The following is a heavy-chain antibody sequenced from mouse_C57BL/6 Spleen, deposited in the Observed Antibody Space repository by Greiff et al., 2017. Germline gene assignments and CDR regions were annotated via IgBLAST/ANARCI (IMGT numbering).Heavy chain of an antibody. CDR2: IDPSDSDT. Sequence: VQLQQPGAELVRPGSSVKLSCKASGYTFTSYWMPWVKQRPIQGLDWIGNIDPSDSDTNYNHKFKDKATVNVATSSSTAYMQLSSLTSEDSAGYDCARDCRNYAMCYRGKGASVT. J-gene: IGHJ4*01. CDR1: GYTFTSYW. D-gene: IGHD2-10*01. CDR3: ARDCRNYAMCY. V-gene: IGHV1-52*01.